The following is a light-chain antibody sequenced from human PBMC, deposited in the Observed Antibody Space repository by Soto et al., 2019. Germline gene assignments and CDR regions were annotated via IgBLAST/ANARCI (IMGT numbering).Light chain of an antibody. CDR3: QHYGTWLT. CDR1: QRISTW. CDR2: DAS. V-gene: IGKV1-5*01. Sequence: TQSPGTLSLSPGERATLSCRASQRISTWLAWYQQKPGKAPKLLISDASSLETGVPSRFSGSGSGTEFTLTINRLEPEDFAVYYCQHYGTWLTFGGGTKVDIK. J-gene: IGKJ4*01.